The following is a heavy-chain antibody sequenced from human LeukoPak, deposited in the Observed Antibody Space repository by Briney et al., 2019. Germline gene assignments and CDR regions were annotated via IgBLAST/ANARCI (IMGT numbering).Heavy chain of an antibody. D-gene: IGHD3-3*01. J-gene: IGHJ3*02. CDR1: GFTFSSYA. V-gene: IGHV3-23*01. Sequence: PGGSLRLSCAASGFTFSSYAMSWVRQAPGKGLEWVSAISGSGGSTYYADSVKGRFTISRDNSKNTLYLQMNSLRAEDTAVYYCANDREELDLWSRSDAFDIWGQGTMVTVSS. CDR3: ANDREELDLWSRSDAFDI. CDR2: ISGSGGST.